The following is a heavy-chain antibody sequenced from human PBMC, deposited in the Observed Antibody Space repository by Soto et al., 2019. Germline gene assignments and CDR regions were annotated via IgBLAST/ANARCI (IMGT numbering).Heavy chain of an antibody. CDR1: GGSFGSSA. CDR3: AGGDLATLAYFDY. J-gene: IGHJ4*02. V-gene: IGHV1-69*01. CDR2: ITPVFGAL. Sequence: QVQLVQSASEVKKPGSSVKVSCKASGGSFGSSAVSWVRQAPGQGLEWMGGITPVFGALKYAQKFQGRVTITADESTSTAYLEVTGLSYEVKAVYYCAGGDLATLAYFDYWGQGTLVTVSS.